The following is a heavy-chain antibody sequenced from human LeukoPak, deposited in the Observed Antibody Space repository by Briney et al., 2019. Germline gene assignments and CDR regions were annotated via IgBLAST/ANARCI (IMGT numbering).Heavy chain of an antibody. D-gene: IGHD2-21*02. V-gene: IGHV3-9*01. CDR3: AKDYCGGDCYSGWYFDL. CDR1: GLTFDDYA. CDR2: ISYNSDTI. J-gene: IGHJ2*01. Sequence: PGGSLRLSCAASGLTFDDYAMHCVRQAPGKGLEWGSGISYNSDTIAYADSVKGRFTISRDNAKNSLYLQMNSLRAEDTALYYCAKDYCGGDCYSGWYFDLWGRGTLVTVSS.